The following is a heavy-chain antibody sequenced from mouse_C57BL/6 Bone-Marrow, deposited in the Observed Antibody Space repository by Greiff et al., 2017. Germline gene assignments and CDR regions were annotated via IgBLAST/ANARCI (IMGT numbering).Heavy chain of an antibody. Sequence: QVQLQQPGAELVMPGASVKLSCTASGYTFTSYWMHWVKQRPGQGLEWIGEIDPSDSYTNYHQKFKGKSTLTVDKSSSTAYLQLSSLTSEDAAVYYGAKQLRLRGWFAYWGQGTLVTVSA. CDR3: AKQLRLRGWFAY. D-gene: IGHD3-2*02. CDR1: GYTFTSYW. V-gene: IGHV1-69*01. CDR2: IDPSDSYT. J-gene: IGHJ3*01.